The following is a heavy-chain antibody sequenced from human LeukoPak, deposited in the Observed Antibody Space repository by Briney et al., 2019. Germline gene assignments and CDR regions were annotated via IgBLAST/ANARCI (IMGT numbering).Heavy chain of an antibody. V-gene: IGHV5-51*01. CDR1: GYSFTDYW. Sequence: GESLKISCKASGYSFTDYWIGWVRQMPGNGLEWMGIIYPRDSHTIYSPSFQGQVTVSADKSITTAYLQWSSLKASDTAIYYCTRVDFYYYYMDFWGKGTTVSVSS. CDR3: TRVDFYYYYMDF. CDR2: IYPRDSHT. J-gene: IGHJ6*03.